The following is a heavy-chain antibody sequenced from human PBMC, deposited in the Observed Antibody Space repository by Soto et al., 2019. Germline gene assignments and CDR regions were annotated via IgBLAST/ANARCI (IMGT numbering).Heavy chain of an antibody. J-gene: IGHJ4*02. CDR1: GYTFTSYG. Sequence: QVQLVQSGAEVKKPGASVKVSCKASGYTFTSYGISWVRQAPGQGLEWMGWISAYNGNTNYAQKLQGRVTMTTDAPTSTAYMEQRRLRSDDTAVYYCAREGDSSGYYLLDYWGQGTQVTLSS. V-gene: IGHV1-18*01. CDR2: ISAYNGNT. CDR3: AREGDSSGYYLLDY. D-gene: IGHD3-22*01.